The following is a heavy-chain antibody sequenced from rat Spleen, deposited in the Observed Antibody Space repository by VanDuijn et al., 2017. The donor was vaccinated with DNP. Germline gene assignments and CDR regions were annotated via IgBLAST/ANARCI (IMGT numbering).Heavy chain of an antibody. CDR1: GFIFSDYN. CDR3: ATYYYSGDNLFGS. Sequence: EVQLVESGGGLVQPGRSLKLSCSASGFIFSDYNMAWVRQAPKKGLEWVATISYDGGSTHYRDSVKGRFTVSRDNAKTTLYLQMDSLRSEDTATYFCATYYYSGDNLFGSWGQGTLVTVSS. J-gene: IGHJ3*01. D-gene: IGHD1-1*01. CDR2: ISYDGGST. V-gene: IGHV5-7*01.